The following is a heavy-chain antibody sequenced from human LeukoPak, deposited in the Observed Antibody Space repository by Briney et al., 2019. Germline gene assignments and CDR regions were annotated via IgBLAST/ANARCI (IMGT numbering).Heavy chain of an antibody. Sequence: ASVKVSCKASGYTFTGFYIHWVRQAPGQGLGWMAWINPQSGATNYAQKFQGRVTMTRDMSISTAYMDVTSLRSDDTAVYYCARGGDDSGLYFAYWGQGTLVTVSS. CDR2: INPQSGAT. V-gene: IGHV1-2*02. CDR3: ARGGDDSGLYFAY. CDR1: GYTFTGFY. D-gene: IGHD3-22*01. J-gene: IGHJ4*02.